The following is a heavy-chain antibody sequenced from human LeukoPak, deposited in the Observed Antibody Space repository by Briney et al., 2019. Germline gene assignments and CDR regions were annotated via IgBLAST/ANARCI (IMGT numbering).Heavy chain of an antibody. V-gene: IGHV3-30-3*01. CDR2: LSNNGYYK. CDR3: ARESGGDLGEAFDI. D-gene: IGHD1-26*01. Sequence: PGGSLRLSCAASGFIFSDFAMHWVRQAPGKGLEWLAVLSNNGYYKYQIDSMKGRFTISRDNAKNSLYLQVNSLRAEDTAVYYCARESGGDLGEAFDIWGQGTMVTVSS. CDR1: GFIFSDFA. J-gene: IGHJ3*02.